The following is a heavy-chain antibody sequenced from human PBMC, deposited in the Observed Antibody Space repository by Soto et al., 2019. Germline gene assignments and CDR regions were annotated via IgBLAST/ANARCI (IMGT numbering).Heavy chain of an antibody. Sequence: EVQLVESGGALVQPGRSLRLSCAASGFTCDDYAMHWVRQAPGKGPEWVSGISWNSASIGYADSVKGRFTISRDNAKKSLYLQKYSLRPEDTAVYFCGKYLTTMVRMCDYWGQGTLVTVSS. D-gene: IGHD5-18*01. CDR2: ISWNSASI. J-gene: IGHJ4*02. CDR1: GFTCDDYA. CDR3: GKYLTTMVRMCDY. V-gene: IGHV3-9*01.